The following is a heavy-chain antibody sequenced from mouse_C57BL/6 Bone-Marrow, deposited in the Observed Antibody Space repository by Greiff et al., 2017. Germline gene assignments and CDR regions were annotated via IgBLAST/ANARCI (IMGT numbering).Heavy chain of an antibody. CDR2: IDPNSGGT. Sequence: QVQLQQPGAELVKPGASVKLSCKASGYTFTSYWMHWVKQRPGRGLEWIGRIDPNSGGTKYNEKFKSKATLSVDKPSSTADMQLISLTSEDSAVYYCSRTLYYYGSMDYWGQGTSVTVSS. CDR3: SRTLYYYGSMDY. V-gene: IGHV1-72*01. J-gene: IGHJ4*01. D-gene: IGHD1-1*01. CDR1: GYTFTSYW.